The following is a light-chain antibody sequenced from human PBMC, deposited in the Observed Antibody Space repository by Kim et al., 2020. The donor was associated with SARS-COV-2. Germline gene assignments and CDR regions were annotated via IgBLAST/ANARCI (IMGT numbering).Light chain of an antibody. CDR3: QQYYNYPPT. CDR1: VSGSD. V-gene: IGKV1-8*01. CDR2: DAA. Sequence: ASGGGSVIISGGDRVSGSDLSWYQQKPGKAPTLLIYDAATRQSGVPARFSGSGSGTDVTLTISSLQSEDFAAYYCQQYYNYPPTFGQGTKVDIK. J-gene: IGKJ1*01.